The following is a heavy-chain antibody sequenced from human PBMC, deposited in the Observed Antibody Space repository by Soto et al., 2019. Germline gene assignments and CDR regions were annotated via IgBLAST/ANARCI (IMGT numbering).Heavy chain of an antibody. CDR3: AYAYDFLSGTNWFDP. V-gene: IGHV2-5*02. J-gene: IGHJ5*02. D-gene: IGHD3-3*01. CDR1: GFSLSTSGVG. Sequence: QITLKESGPTLVKPTQTLTLTCTFSGFSLSTSGVGVVWIRQPPGKALEWLALIYWDDAKRYSPSLRSRLTLPKDTSKTQVVLTMTNMGPMDTGTYYSAYAYDFLSGTNWFDPWGQGTLVTVSS. CDR2: IYWDDAK.